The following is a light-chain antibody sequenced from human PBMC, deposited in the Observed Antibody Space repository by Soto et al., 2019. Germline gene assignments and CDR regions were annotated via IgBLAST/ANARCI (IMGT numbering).Light chain of an antibody. CDR3: SSYTSSNTFVV. CDR1: SSDVGGYNY. CDR2: EVN. J-gene: IGLJ2*01. Sequence: QSVLTQPASVSGSPGQPLTISCTGTSSDVGGYNYVSWYQQHPGKAPKLIIYEVNNRPSGVSNRFSGSKSGNTASLTISGLQAEDDADYFCSSYTSSNTFVVFGGGTKLTVL. V-gene: IGLV2-14*01.